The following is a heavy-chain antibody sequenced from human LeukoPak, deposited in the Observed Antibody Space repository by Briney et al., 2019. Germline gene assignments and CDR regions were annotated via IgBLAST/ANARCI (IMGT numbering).Heavy chain of an antibody. CDR3: ARDRCHYYGSGCLGNFDY. J-gene: IGHJ4*02. CDR1: GFTFSSYA. Sequence: GGSLRLSCAASGFTFSSYAMHWVRQAPGKGLEWVAVISYDGSNKYYADSVKGRFTISRDNSKNTLYLQMNSLRAEDTAVYYCARDRCHYYGSGCLGNFDYWGQGTLVTVSS. CDR2: ISYDGSNK. V-gene: IGHV3-30-3*01. D-gene: IGHD3-10*01.